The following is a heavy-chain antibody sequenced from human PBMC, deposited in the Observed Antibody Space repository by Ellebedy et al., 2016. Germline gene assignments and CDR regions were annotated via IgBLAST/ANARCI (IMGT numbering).Heavy chain of an antibody. CDR1: DDSITTYY. D-gene: IGHD4/OR15-4a*01. Sequence: SETLSLTCTVSDDSITTYYWSWIRQPPGKGLDYIGYIYYTGITKYNPSLVGRVIISLDTSKKQLTLKLTSVTAADTAVYFCARTARVPEMWGQGAMVTVSS. J-gene: IGHJ3*02. CDR3: ARTARVPEM. CDR2: IYYTGIT. V-gene: IGHV4-59*01.